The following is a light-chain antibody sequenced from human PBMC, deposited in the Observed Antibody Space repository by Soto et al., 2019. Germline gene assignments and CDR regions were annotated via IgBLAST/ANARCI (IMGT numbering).Light chain of an antibody. Sequence: QSALTQPASVSGSPGQSITISCTGTSSDVGTYNYVSWYQQHSGKAPKLMIYEVSNRPSGVSNRFSGSKSDNTASLTISGLQAEDEADYYCSAYTSRLTLYVFGSGTKLTVL. V-gene: IGLV2-14*01. CDR3: SAYTSRLTLYV. CDR2: EVS. CDR1: SSDVGTYNY. J-gene: IGLJ1*01.